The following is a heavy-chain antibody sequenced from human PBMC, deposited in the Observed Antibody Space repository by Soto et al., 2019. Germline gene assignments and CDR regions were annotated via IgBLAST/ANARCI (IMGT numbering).Heavy chain of an antibody. V-gene: IGHV4-61*01. J-gene: IGHJ5*02. Sequence: SETLSLTCTVSGGSVSSGSYYWSWIRQPPGKGLEWIGYIYYSGSTNYNPSLKSRVTISVDTSKNQFSLKLSSVTAADTAVYYCARVLFNWFDPWGQGTLLTVSS. CDR2: IYYSGST. CDR3: ARVLFNWFDP. CDR1: GGSVSSGSYY.